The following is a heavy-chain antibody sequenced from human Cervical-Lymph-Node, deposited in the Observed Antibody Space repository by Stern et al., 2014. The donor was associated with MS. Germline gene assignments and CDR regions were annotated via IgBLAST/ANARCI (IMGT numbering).Heavy chain of an antibody. Sequence: QVQLVQSGAEVKQPGSSVKVSCKASGGTFGGYAVSWVRQAPRQGLEWMGGIVPMFGTANYAQKFQDRATMTADASTNTAYMELSSLTSEDTAMYYCTRDEGHAEYYQHWGQGTLITVSS. V-gene: IGHV1-69*01. J-gene: IGHJ1*01. CDR2: IVPMFGTA. CDR1: GGTFGGYA. CDR3: TRDEGHAEYYQH.